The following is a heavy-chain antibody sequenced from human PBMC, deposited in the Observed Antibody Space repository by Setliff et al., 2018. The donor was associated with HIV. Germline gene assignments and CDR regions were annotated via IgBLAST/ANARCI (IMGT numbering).Heavy chain of an antibody. D-gene: IGHD5-18*01. CDR3: ARVFVDTAVLRVLEYYFDS. V-gene: IGHV4-39*07. CDR2: MYYSGST. J-gene: IGHJ4*02. Sequence: PSETLSLTCTVSGGSISSSSYYWGWVRQPPGKGLEWIGSMYYSGSTYYTPSLKSRITISIDTSKNQFSLRMRSVTAADTAVYYCARVFVDTAVLRVLEYYFDSWGRGTLVAVSS. CDR1: GGSISSSSYY.